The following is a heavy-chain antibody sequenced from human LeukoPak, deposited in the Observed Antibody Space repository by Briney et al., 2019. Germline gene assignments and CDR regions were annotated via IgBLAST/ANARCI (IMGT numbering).Heavy chain of an antibody. J-gene: IGHJ4*02. CDR2: MNPNSGNT. CDR1: GYTFTSYD. V-gene: IGHV1-8*03. CDR3: ARSQDGYNYGGVDY. D-gene: IGHD5-24*01. Sequence: ASVKVSCKASGYTFTSYDINWVRQATGQGPEWMGWMNPNSGNTGYAQKFQGRVTITRNTSISTAYMELSSLRSEDTAVYYCARSQDGYNYGGVDYWGQGTLVTVSS.